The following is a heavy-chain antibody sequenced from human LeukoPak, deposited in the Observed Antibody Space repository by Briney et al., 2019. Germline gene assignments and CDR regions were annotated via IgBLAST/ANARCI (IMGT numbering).Heavy chain of an antibody. J-gene: IGHJ4*02. CDR1: GFTFSSTA. CDR3: AKEGGTGTRFDY. D-gene: IGHD1-7*01. V-gene: IGHV3-23*01. CDR2: ISGSGTGT. Sequence: PGGSLRLSRAASGFTFSSTAMGWVRPAPGKGLYWVSAISGSGTGTYYADSVKGRFTMSRDNSKNTLYLQMNSLRAEDTAVYYCAKEGGTGTRFDYWGQGSLVTVSS.